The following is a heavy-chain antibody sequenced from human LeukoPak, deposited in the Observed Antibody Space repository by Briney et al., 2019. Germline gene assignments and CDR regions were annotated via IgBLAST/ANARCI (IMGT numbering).Heavy chain of an antibody. J-gene: IGHJ4*02. V-gene: IGHV3-7*03. Sequence: GGSLRLSCEASGFTFSKSWMSWVRQAPGMGLEWVANIKQDGSEKYYVDSVKGRFTISRDNAKNSLYLQMNSLRAEDTAVYYCARGHMVRGRVDYWGQGTLVTVSS. CDR1: GFTFSKSW. CDR2: IKQDGSEK. D-gene: IGHD3-10*01. CDR3: ARGHMVRGRVDY.